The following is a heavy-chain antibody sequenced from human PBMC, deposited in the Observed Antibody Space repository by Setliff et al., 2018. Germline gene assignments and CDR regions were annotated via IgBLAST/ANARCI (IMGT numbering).Heavy chain of an antibody. CDR1: GGSISSSDYY. V-gene: IGHV4-39*01. Sequence: SETLSLTCTGSGGSISSSDYYWGWLRQPPGKGLEWIGSVHSSGSTYYNPSLKSRVTISVDTSRNQISLQLTSVTAADTAVYYCVRLRQQLVYYYHMDVWGKGTTVTVSS. D-gene: IGHD6-13*01. CDR2: VHSSGST. J-gene: IGHJ6*03. CDR3: VRLRQQLVYYYHMDV.